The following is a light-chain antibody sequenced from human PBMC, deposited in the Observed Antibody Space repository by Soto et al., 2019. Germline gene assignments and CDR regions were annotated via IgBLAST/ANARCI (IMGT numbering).Light chain of an antibody. CDR3: QQYNNWHPWT. CDR2: GAS. CDR1: QSISTNF. J-gene: IGKJ1*01. Sequence: EIVLTQSPGTLSLSPGEGATFSCRASQSISTNFLAWYQQKRGQAPRLLIHGASNRATGIPDRFSGSGSGTDFTLTLTRLEPEDFAVYYCQQYNNWHPWTFGQGTKVDI. V-gene: IGKV3-20*01.